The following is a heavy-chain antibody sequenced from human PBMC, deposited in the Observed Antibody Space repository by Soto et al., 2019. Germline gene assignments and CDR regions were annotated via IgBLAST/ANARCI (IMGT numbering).Heavy chain of an antibody. J-gene: IGHJ5*02. V-gene: IGHV3-21*01. CDR2: ISSSSSYI. Sequence: GGPLRLSCAASGFTFSSYSMNWVRQAPGKGLEWVSSISSSSSYIYYADSVKGRFTISRDNAKNSLYLQMNSLRAEDTAVYYCARDILTGNWFDPWGQRTLVTVSS. CDR3: ARDILTGNWFDP. CDR1: GFTFSSYS. D-gene: IGHD2-21*01.